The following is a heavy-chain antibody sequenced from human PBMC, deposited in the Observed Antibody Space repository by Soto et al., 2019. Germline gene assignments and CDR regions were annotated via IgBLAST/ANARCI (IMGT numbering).Heavy chain of an antibody. V-gene: IGHV4-34*01. J-gene: IGHJ6*02. D-gene: IGHD6-6*01. CDR2: INHSGST. CDR1: GGSFSGYY. CDR3: ARGRVAARPINYYYYGMDV. Sequence: PSETLSLTCAVYGGSFSGYYWSWIRKPPGKGLEWIGEINHSGSTNYNPSLKSRVTISVDTSKNQFSLKLSSVTAADTAVYYCARGRVAARPINYYYYGMDVWGQGTTVTVSS.